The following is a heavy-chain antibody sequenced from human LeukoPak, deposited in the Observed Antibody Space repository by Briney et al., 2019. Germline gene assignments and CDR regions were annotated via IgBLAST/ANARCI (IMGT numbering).Heavy chain of an antibody. V-gene: IGHV3-23*01. J-gene: IGHJ4*02. CDR1: GFTFSSYA. Sequence: GGSLRLSCAASGFTFSSYAMHWVRQAPGKGLEWVSVISASGGTTYYADSVKGRFTISRDTSKDTVYLQMHSLRAEDTAVYYCAKGDVLPSYPTFDYWGQGTLVTVSS. D-gene: IGHD3-9*01. CDR3: AKGDVLPSYPTFDY. CDR2: ISASGGTT.